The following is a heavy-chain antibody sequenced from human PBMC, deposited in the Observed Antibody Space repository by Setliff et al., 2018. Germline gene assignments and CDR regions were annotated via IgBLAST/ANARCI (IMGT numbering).Heavy chain of an antibody. CDR1: AYSIRSDYY. CDR3: AGGRRYDYGWDFDY. J-gene: IGHJ4*02. V-gene: IGHV4-38-2*01. CDR2: IYQSGST. D-gene: IGHD4-17*01. Sequence: SETLSLTCAVSAYSIRSDYYWGWIRQPPGKGLEWIGSIYQSGSTYYNASLKSRVTISMDTSKNQFSLKVSSVTAADTAVYYCAGGRRYDYGWDFDYWGQGTLVTVPQ.